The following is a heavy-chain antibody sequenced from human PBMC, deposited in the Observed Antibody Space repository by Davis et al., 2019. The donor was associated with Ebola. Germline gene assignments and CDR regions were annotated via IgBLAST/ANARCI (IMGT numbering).Heavy chain of an antibody. V-gene: IGHV3-7*04. Sequence: GESLKISCAASGFTFSSYWMSWVRQAPGKGLEWVANIKQDGSEEQYVDSLKGRITISRDNAKSSLSLQMNSLRAEDTAVYYCAGGESGWDASDIWGRGTMVTVSS. CDR1: GFTFSSYW. D-gene: IGHD6-19*01. CDR2: IKQDGSEE. J-gene: IGHJ3*02. CDR3: AGGESGWDASDI.